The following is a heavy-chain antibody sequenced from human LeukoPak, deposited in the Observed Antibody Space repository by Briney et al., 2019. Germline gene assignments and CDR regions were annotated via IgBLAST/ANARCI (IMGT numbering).Heavy chain of an antibody. V-gene: IGHV3-21*01. J-gene: IGHJ4*02. CDR1: GFTFRSFA. D-gene: IGHD1-1*01. CDR2: ISGSGVDI. Sequence: GGSLRLSCAASGFTFRSFAVMWFRQAPGKGLEWVSAISGSGVDIYYADSMKGRFTISRDNAKNLLNLQMNSLRVEDTAVYYCARGRGSDWNFDYWGQGTLVTVSS. CDR3: ARGRGSDWNFDY.